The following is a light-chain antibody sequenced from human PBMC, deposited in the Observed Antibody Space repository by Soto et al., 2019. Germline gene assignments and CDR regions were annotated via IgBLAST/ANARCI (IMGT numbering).Light chain of an antibody. CDR2: WAS. CDR1: QSVLYSSNNKNY. V-gene: IGKV4-1*01. CDR3: QQYYGTPLT. Sequence: DIVMTQSPDSLAVSLGERATINCKSSQSVLYSSNNKNYLAWFQQKPGQPPKLLIYWASTRESGVPDRFRGSGSGTDFTLTISSLQAEDVAVYYCQQYYGTPLTFGGGTKVEIK. J-gene: IGKJ4*01.